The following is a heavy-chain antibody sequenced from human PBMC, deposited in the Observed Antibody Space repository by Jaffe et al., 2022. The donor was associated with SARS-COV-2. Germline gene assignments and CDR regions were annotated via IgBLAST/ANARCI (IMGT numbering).Heavy chain of an antibody. D-gene: IGHD6-19*01. V-gene: IGHV3-30-3*01. CDR1: GFTFSSYA. CDR3: ARGIAVVGGDY. CDR2: ISYDGSNK. Sequence: QVQLVESGGGVVQPGRSLRLSCAASGFTFSSYAMHWVRQAPGKGLEWVAVISYDGSNKYYADSVKGRFTISRDNSKNTLYLQMNSLRAEDTAVYYCARGIAVVGGDYWGQGTLVTVSS. J-gene: IGHJ4*02.